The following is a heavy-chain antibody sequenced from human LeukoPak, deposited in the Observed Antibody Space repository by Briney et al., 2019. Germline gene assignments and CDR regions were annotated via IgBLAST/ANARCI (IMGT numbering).Heavy chain of an antibody. CDR3: AKDLDYYGSGSPDY. D-gene: IGHD3-10*01. J-gene: IGHJ4*02. CDR2: ISGSGGST. CDR1: GFTFSSYA. V-gene: IGHV3-23*01. Sequence: GGSLRLSCAAPGFTFSSYAMSWVRQAPGKGLEWVSAISGSGGSTYYADSVKGRFTISRGNSKNTLYLQMNSLRAEDTAVYYCAKDLDYYGSGSPDYWGQGTLVTVSS.